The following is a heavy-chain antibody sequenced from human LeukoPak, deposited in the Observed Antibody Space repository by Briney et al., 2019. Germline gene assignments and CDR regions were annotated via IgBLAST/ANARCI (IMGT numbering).Heavy chain of an antibody. CDR2: IYYSGST. CDR3: ARDRGRATWFDP. D-gene: IGHD3-10*01. CDR1: GGSITSYY. J-gene: IGHJ5*02. V-gene: IGHV4-59*01. Sequence: PSETLSLTCTVSGGSITSYYWHWLRQPPGKGLEWVGYIYYSGSTNYNPSLKSRVTISVDTSRNQFPLKLHSVTAADTAVYYCARDRGRATWFDPWGQGTAVTVSS.